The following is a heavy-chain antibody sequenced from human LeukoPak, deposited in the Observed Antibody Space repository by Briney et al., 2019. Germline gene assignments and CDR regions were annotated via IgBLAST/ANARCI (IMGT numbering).Heavy chain of an antibody. V-gene: IGHV3-7*01. Sequence: GGSLRLSCEASGFTFSSYWMSWVRQAPGKGLEWVANIKQDGSEKYYVDSVKGRFTISRDNAKDSLYLQMNSLRAEDTALYYCARGYRDYWGQGTLVTVSS. CDR2: IKQDGSEK. CDR3: ARGYRDY. D-gene: IGHD1-14*01. CDR1: GFTFSSYW. J-gene: IGHJ4*02.